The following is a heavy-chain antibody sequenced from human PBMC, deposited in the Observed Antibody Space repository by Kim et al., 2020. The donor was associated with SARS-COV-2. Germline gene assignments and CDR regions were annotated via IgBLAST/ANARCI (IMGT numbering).Heavy chain of an antibody. J-gene: IGHJ6*02. V-gene: IGHV1-8*01. CDR3: ARDQGMVRGVIIYYYYGMDV. D-gene: IGHD3-10*01. Sequence: ASVKVSCKASGYTFTSYDINWVRQATGQGLEWMGWMNPNSGNTGYAQKFQGRVTMTRNTPISTAYMELSSLRSEETAVYYCARDQGMVRGVIIYYYYGMDVWGQGNTLTVSS. CDR2: MNPNSGNT. CDR1: GYTFTSYD.